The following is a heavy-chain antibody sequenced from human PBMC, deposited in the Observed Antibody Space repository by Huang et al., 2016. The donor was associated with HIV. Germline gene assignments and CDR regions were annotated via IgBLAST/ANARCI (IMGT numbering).Heavy chain of an antibody. Sequence: QVQLVESGGGVVQPGRSLRISCAASGFTFSSYGMHGFRQAPVKGLEWFAIISYDGKTKYYADSVKGRFSISRDNSKTTVYLQLNSLRVEDTAVYYCAKGGSAAAVLDFWGQGTLVTVSS. CDR2: ISYDGKTK. D-gene: IGHD6-13*01. CDR1: GFTFSSYG. J-gene: IGHJ4*02. CDR3: AKGGSAAAVLDF. V-gene: IGHV3-30*18.